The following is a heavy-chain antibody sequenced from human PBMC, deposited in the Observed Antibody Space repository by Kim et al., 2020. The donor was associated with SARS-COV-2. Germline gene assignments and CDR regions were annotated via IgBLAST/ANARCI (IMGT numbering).Heavy chain of an antibody. J-gene: IGHJ4*02. V-gene: IGHV1-8*01. Sequence: FQGRVTMTRNTSISTAYMELSSLRSEDTAVYYCARGDYDYIWGSHIPFDYWGQGTLVTVSS. D-gene: IGHD3-16*01. CDR3: ARGDYDYIWGSHIPFDY.